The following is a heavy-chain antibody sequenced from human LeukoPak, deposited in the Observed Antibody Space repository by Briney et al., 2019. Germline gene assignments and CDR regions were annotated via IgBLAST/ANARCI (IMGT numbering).Heavy chain of an antibody. D-gene: IGHD2-8*01. Sequence: SVKVSCKASGGTFSSYAISWVRQAPGQGLEWMGGIIPIFGTANYAQKFQGRVTITTDESTSTAYMELSSLRSEDTAVYYCATTYCTNGVCSTTMTAGDAFDIWGQGTMVTVSS. V-gene: IGHV1-69*05. CDR3: ATTYCTNGVCSTTMTAGDAFDI. J-gene: IGHJ3*02. CDR1: GGTFSSYA. CDR2: IIPIFGTA.